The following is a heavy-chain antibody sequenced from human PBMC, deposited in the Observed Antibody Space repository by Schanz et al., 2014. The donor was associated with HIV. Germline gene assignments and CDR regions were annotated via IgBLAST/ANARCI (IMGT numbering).Heavy chain of an antibody. CDR2: IWYDGTNI. Sequence: QVQLVESGGGVVQPGRSLRLSCAASGFTFSSYGMHWVRQAPGKGLEGVAVIWYDGTNIDYADSVKGRFTVSRDNSKNMLYLQMNSLRAEDTAVYYCAKGQRGMVRGDIDHWGQGTLVTVSS. CDR1: GFTFSSYG. J-gene: IGHJ4*02. CDR3: AKGQRGMVRGDIDH. D-gene: IGHD3-10*01. V-gene: IGHV3-33*06.